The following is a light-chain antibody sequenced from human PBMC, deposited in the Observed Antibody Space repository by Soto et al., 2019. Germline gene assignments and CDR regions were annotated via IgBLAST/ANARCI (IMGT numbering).Light chain of an antibody. CDR1: QSIDTW. J-gene: IGKJ1*01. Sequence: VGDRVTITCRASQSIDTWLAWHQQKPGQAPKLLISKASSLEGGVPSRFSGSGSGTEFTLTISSLQPDDFATYYCQHYNSYSEAFGQGTKVDIK. CDR2: KAS. CDR3: QHYNSYSEA. V-gene: IGKV1-5*03.